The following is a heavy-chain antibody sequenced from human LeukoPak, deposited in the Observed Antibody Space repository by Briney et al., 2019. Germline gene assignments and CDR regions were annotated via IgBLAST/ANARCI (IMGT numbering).Heavy chain of an antibody. D-gene: IGHD1-26*01. CDR2: IYYSGST. J-gene: IGHJ4*02. V-gene: IGHV4-39*01. CDR3: ARHRQAKWELLRMAFDY. Sequence: SQTLSLTCTVSGGSISSSSYYWGWIRQPPGKGLEWIGSIYYSGSTYYNPSLKSRVTISVDTSKNQFSLKLSSVTAADTAVYYCARHRQAKWELLRMAFDYWGQGTLVTVSS. CDR1: GGSISSSSYY.